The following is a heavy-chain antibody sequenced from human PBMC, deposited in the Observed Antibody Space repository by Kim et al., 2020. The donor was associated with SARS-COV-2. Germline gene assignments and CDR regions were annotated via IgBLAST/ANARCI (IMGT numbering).Heavy chain of an antibody. CDR2: ISSKSTDVST. D-gene: IGHD5-12*01. Sequence: GGSLRLSCAASGFTFSSYSMSWVRQAPGKGLEWVACISSKSTDVSTEYATTVKGRFTSSSDESTIILQLHIHSPKAADTAVYYCTKVVGYGGSNFYF. J-gene: IGHJ4*01. CDR1: GFTFSSYS. V-gene: IGHV3-15*01. CDR3: TKVVGYGGSNFYF.